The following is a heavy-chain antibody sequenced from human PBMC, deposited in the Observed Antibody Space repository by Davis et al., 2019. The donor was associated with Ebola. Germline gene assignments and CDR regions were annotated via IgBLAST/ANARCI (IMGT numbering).Heavy chain of an antibody. V-gene: IGHV3-30*18. CDR1: GFTFSSYG. Sequence: PGGSLRLSCAASGFTFSSYGMHWVRQAPGKGLEWVAVILNDGSNKYYADSVKVRFTISRDNSKNTLYLQMNSLRADDTAVYYCAKDIVPAAYTYDAFDIWGQGTMVTVSS. CDR2: ILNDGSNK. D-gene: IGHD2-2*01. J-gene: IGHJ3*02. CDR3: AKDIVPAAYTYDAFDI.